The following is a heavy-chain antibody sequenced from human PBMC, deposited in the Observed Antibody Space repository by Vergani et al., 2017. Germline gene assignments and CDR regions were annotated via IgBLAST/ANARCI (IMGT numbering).Heavy chain of an antibody. V-gene: IGHV4-34*01. CDR1: GGSFSGYY. J-gene: IGHJ6*03. Sequence: QVQLQQWGAGLLKPSETLSLTCAVYGGSFSGYYCNWIRQPPGKGLEWIGEINHSGSTNYNPSLKSRVTISVDTSKNQFSLKLSSVTAADTAVYYCARQYYYYYYTDVWGKGTTVTVSS. CDR3: ARQYYYYYYTDV. CDR2: INHSGST.